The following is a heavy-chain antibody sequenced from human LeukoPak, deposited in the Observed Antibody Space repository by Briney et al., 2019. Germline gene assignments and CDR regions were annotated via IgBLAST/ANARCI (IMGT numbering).Heavy chain of an antibody. D-gene: IGHD3-9*01. CDR3: ARHVGLVSDFDY. Sequence: PSETLSLTCTVSGGSISSSSYYWGWIRQPPGRGLEWIGSIYYSGSTYYNPSLKSRFPISIHTSKNQFSLKLSSVTAADTAVYYCARHVGLVSDFDYWGQGTLVTVSS. V-gene: IGHV4-39*01. J-gene: IGHJ4*02. CDR2: IYYSGST. CDR1: GGSISSSSYY.